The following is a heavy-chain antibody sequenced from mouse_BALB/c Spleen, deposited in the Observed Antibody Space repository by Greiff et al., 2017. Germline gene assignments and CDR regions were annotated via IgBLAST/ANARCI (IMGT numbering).Heavy chain of an antibody. CDR2: IWAGGST. CDR1: GFSLTSYG. D-gene: IGHD1-2*01. Sequence: VNVVESGPGLVAPSQSLSITCTVSGFSLTSYGVHWVRQPPGKGLEWLGVIWAGGSTNYNSALMSRLSISKDNSKSQVFLKMNSLQTDDTAMYYCARDQGYGYGWFAYWGQGTLVTVSA. J-gene: IGHJ3*01. CDR3: ARDQGYGYGWFAY. V-gene: IGHV2-9*02.